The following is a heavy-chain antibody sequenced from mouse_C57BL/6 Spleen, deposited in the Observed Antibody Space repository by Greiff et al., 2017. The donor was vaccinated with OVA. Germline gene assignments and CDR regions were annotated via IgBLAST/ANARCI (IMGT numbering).Heavy chain of an antibody. D-gene: IGHD2-12*01. CDR3: TRSRPSYDY. J-gene: IGHJ2*01. V-gene: IGHV1-15*01. CDR2: IDPETGGT. Sequence: VKLQESGAELVRPGASVTLSCKASGYTFTDYEMHWVKQTPVHGLEWIGAIDPETGGTAYNQKFKGKAILTADKSSSTAYMELRSLTSEDSAVYYCTRSRPSYDYWGQGTTLTVSS. CDR1: GYTFTDYE.